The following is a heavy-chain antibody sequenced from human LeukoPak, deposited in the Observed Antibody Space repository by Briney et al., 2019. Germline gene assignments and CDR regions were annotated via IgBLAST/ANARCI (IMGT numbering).Heavy chain of an antibody. CDR2: VHYSGST. J-gene: IGHJ4*02. D-gene: IGHD3-3*01. Sequence: SETLSLTCTVSGGSISNYYWNWIRQPPGKGLEWIGYVHYSGSTNFSPSLKSRVTISVDTSKNQFSLKLSSVTAADTAVYYCARRGYYDFWSGNYYFDYWGQGTLVTVSS. V-gene: IGHV4-59*08. CDR3: ARRGYYDFWSGNYYFDY. CDR1: GGSISNYY.